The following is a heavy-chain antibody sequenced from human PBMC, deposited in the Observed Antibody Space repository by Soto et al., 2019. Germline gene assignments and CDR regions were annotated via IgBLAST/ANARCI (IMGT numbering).Heavy chain of an antibody. V-gene: IGHV3-23*01. CDR1: GFTFSSYA. CDR2: ISGSGGST. CDR3: AKGFSPGSPIRPVVVPDY. J-gene: IGHJ4*02. Sequence: GGSLRLSCAASGFTFSSYAMSWVRQAPGKGLEWVSAISGSGGSTYYADSVKGRFTISRDNSKNTLYLQMNSLRAEDTAVYYCAKGFSPGSPIRPVVVPDYWGQGTLVTVSS. D-gene: IGHD3-22*01.